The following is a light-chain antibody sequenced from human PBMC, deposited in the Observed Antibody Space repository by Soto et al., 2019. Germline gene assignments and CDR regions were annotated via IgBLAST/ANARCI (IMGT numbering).Light chain of an antibody. CDR2: DTF. CDR3: QQCFTTPWT. J-gene: IGKJ1*01. CDR1: ESIRNE. V-gene: IGKV1-39*01. Sequence: DIQMTQSPSSLSASLGDRVTITCRPSESIRNELNWFQQRPGKAPRLLIYDTFTLQSGVPSRFSGSVSGTEFSLTFSSLQAGDSAIYYCQQCFTTPWTFGQGTKVEI.